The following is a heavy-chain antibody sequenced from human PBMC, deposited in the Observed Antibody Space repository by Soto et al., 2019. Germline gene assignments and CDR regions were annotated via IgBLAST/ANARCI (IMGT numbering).Heavy chain of an antibody. D-gene: IGHD5-18*01. J-gene: IGHJ4*02. CDR3: ATESGCTYGYFDL. Sequence: QMHLQESGPGLVKPSETLSLTCTVSGGSVTSDEDYWTWIRQSPGKGLEWIGYISNSGSTGYNPSLKTRLFKSVDRTKNPFTLRLTSVTTADTDVYICATESGCTYGYFDLSGQGTQVTVSS. CDR2: ISNSGST. CDR1: GGSVTSDEDY. V-gene: IGHV4-30-4*01.